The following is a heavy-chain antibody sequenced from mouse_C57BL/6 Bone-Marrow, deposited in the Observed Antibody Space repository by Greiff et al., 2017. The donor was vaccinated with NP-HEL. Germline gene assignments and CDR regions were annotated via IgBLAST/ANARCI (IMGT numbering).Heavy chain of an antibody. CDR1: GYTFTDYN. V-gene: IGHV1-22*01. Sequence: EVKLMESGPELVKPGASVKMSCKASGYTFTDYNMHWVKQSHGKSLEWIGYINPNNGGTSYNQKFKGKATLTVNKSSSTAYMELRSLTSEDSAVYYCARDWAYYDYPFAYWGQGTLVTVSA. CDR3: ARDWAYYDYPFAY. J-gene: IGHJ3*01. D-gene: IGHD2-4*01. CDR2: INPNNGGT.